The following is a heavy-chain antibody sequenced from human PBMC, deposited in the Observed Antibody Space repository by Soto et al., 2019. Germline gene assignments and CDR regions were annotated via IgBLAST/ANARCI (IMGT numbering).Heavy chain of an antibody. CDR2: IYYSGTT. Sequence: ETLSLTCTVSGGSISSYYWSWIRQPPGKGLEWIGYIYYSGTTNYNPSLKSRVTISVDTSKNQFSLKLSSVTAADTAVYYCARYSGSYSYNWFDPWGQGTLVTVSS. V-gene: IGHV4-59*01. D-gene: IGHD1-26*01. CDR3: ARYSGSYSYNWFDP. CDR1: GGSISSYY. J-gene: IGHJ5*02.